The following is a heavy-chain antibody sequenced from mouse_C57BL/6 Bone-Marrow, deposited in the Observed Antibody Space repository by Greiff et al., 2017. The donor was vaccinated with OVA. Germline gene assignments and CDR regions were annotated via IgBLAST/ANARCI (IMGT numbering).Heavy chain of an antibody. J-gene: IGHJ1*03. CDR3: AREGDYDWYFDV. CDR2: IYPGSGST. D-gene: IGHD2-4*01. CDR1: GYTFTSYW. V-gene: IGHV1-55*01. Sequence: QVQLQQPGAELVKPGASVKMSCKASGYTFTSYWITWVKQRPGQGLEWIGDIYPGSGSTNYNEKFKSKATLTVDTSSSTDYMQLSSLTSEDSAVYYCAREGDYDWYFDVWGTGTTVTVSS.